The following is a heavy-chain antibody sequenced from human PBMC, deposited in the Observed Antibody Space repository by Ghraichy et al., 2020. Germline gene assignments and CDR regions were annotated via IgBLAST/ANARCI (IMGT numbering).Heavy chain of an antibody. J-gene: IGHJ5*02. V-gene: IGHV1-69*13. CDR1: GGTLKTYL. CDR2: IIPIVGTA. Sequence: SVKVSCKASGGTLKTYLVSWVRQAPGQGLEWMGGIIPIVGTATYAPKFQGRVTITADESASIVYMDLSSLRSEDTAVYYCVRAAPRHWFDPWGQGTQVTVSS. CDR3: VRAAPRHWFDP.